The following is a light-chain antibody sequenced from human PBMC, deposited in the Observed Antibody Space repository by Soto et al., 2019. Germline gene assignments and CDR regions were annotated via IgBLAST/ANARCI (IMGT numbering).Light chain of an antibody. V-gene: IGKV3-15*01. CDR3: QQYGDWPLT. CDR2: ATS. Sequence: EIVVTQSPATLSVSPGERATLSCRASQSVGNNFAWYQQKPGQAPRLLIFATSTRATGVPARFSGSGSGTEFPTTISRLPSEDFAVYYCQQYGDWPLTFGGGAKVEIE. J-gene: IGKJ4*01. CDR1: QSVGNN.